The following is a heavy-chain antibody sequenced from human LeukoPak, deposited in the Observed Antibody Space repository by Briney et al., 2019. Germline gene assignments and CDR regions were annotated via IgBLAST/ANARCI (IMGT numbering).Heavy chain of an antibody. Sequence: GGSLRLSCAASGFTFSSYAMSWVRQAPGKGLDWVSAISGSGGSTYYADSVKGRFTISRDNSKNTLYLQINSLRAEDTAVYYCAKWSIVVVPAAMEGIVDYWGQGTLVTVSS. CDR2: ISGSGGST. CDR3: AKWSIVVVPAAMEGIVDY. D-gene: IGHD2-2*01. J-gene: IGHJ4*02. V-gene: IGHV3-23*01. CDR1: GFTFSSYA.